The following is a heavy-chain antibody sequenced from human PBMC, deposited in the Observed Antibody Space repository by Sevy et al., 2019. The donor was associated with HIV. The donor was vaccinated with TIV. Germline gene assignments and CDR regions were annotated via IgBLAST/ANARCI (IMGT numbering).Heavy chain of an antibody. CDR2: IRPDGSDK. Sequence: GSLRLSCAASGFTFSPYWMTWVRQAPGKGLEWVANIRPDGSDKYYVDSVKGRFTISRDNAKNSLYMKMNSLRADDTVMYYWARGVGLDCWGQGSLVTVSS. CDR1: GFTFSPYW. V-gene: IGHV3-7*01. CDR3: ARGVGLDC. J-gene: IGHJ4*02. D-gene: IGHD1-26*01.